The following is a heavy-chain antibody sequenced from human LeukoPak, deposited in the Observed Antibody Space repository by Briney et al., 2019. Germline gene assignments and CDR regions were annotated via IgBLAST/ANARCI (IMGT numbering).Heavy chain of an antibody. CDR3: QAHYYDSSGYYGDY. J-gene: IGHJ4*02. Sequence: GGSLRLSCAASGFTFSSYWMSWVRQAPGKGLEWVANIKHDGSEKYYVDSVKGRFTISRDNAKNSLYLQMNSLRAEDTALYYCQAHYYDSSGYYGDYWGQGTLVTVSS. V-gene: IGHV3-7*03. CDR2: IKHDGSEK. CDR1: GFTFSSYW. D-gene: IGHD3-22*01.